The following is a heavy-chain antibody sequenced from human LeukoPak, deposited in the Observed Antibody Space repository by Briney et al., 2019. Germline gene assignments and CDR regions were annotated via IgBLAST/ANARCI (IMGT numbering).Heavy chain of an antibody. CDR1: GLTFSSYW. J-gene: IGHJ6*03. Sequence: GSLRLSCAASGLTFSSYWMSWVRQAPGKGLEWVANIKQDGSEKYYVDSVKGRFTISRDNAKNSLYLQMNSLRAEDTAVYYCARESGYCSSTSCDTYYYYMDVWGKGTTVTVSS. CDR2: IKQDGSEK. D-gene: IGHD2-2*03. CDR3: ARESGYCSSTSCDTYYYYMDV. V-gene: IGHV3-7*01.